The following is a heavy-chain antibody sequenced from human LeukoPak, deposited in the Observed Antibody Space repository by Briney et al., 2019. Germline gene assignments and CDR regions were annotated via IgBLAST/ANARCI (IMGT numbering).Heavy chain of an antibody. CDR1: GYTFTSYY. CDR3: ARGTAKFWSGYSSHLDY. D-gene: IGHD3-3*01. Sequence: ASVKVSCKASGYTFTSYYMHWVRQAPAQGLHWMGVINPGGGTRSCAQKYQDRINMNRDKYTSTVYMEMSSLRSEDTAVCYCARGTAKFWSGYSSHLDYWGQGTLVTVSS. CDR2: INPGGGTR. J-gene: IGHJ4*02. V-gene: IGHV1-46*01.